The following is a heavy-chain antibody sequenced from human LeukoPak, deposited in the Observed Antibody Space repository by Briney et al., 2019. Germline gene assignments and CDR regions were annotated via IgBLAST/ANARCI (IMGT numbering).Heavy chain of an antibody. CDR1: GGSFSGYY. Sequence: SETLSLTCAVYGGSFSGYYWSWIRQPPGKGLEWIGEINHSGSTNYNPSLKSRVTISVDTSKNQFSLKLSSVTAADTAVYYCARGHSGGLFDYWGQGTLVTVSS. CDR2: INHSGST. V-gene: IGHV4-34*01. CDR3: ARGHSGGLFDY. J-gene: IGHJ4*02. D-gene: IGHD3-10*01.